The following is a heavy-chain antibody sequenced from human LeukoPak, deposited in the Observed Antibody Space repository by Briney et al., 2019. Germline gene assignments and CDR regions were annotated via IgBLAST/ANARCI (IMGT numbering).Heavy chain of an antibody. CDR3: ARDWNGSGTAFDH. D-gene: IGHD1-1*01. CDR1: GFSFSAYW. CDR2: IKVDGTEK. Sequence: GGSLRLSCAASGFSFSAYWMSWVRQAPGKGLEWVANIKVDGTEKYYVDSVKGRFTISRDNAKNSLSLQMSGLRAEDTAVYYCARDWNGSGTAFDHWGQGTLATVSS. J-gene: IGHJ4*02. V-gene: IGHV3-7*05.